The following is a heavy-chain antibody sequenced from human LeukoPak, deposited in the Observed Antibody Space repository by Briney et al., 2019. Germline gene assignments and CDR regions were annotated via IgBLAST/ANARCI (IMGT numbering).Heavy chain of an antibody. CDR3: AKAFAYSSSSLDDY. D-gene: IGHD6-6*01. CDR2: ISGSGGST. V-gene: IGHV3-23*01. CDR1: GFTFSSYA. J-gene: IGHJ4*02. Sequence: GGSLRLSCAASGFTFSSYAMSWVRQAPGKGLEWVSAISGSGGSTYYADSVKGRFTISRDNSKNTLYLRMNSLRAEDTAVYYCAKAFAYSSSSLDDYWGQGTLVTVSS.